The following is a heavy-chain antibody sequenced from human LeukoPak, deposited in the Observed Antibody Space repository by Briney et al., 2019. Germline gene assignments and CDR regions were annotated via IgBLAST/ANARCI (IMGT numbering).Heavy chain of an antibody. V-gene: IGHV4-39*02. D-gene: IGHD3-16*01. CDR1: AGSISSSSYY. CDR2: IYYSRCT. Sequence: PSETLSLTCTVSAGSISSSSYYWGWLRQPPGKGLEWIGSIYYSRCTYYNPSLKSRVTISVDTSKNQFSLKLSSVTAADTAVYYCARDYDYVWGSRGDYWGQGTLVTVSS. J-gene: IGHJ4*02. CDR3: ARDYDYVWGSRGDY.